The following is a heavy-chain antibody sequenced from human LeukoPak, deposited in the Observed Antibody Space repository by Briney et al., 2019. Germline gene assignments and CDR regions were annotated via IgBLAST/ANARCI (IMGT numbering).Heavy chain of an antibody. J-gene: IGHJ4*02. CDR1: GFTFSGYS. CDR3: AREVSEGFDF. V-gene: IGHV3-21*01. CDR2: FGTRSTSI. D-gene: IGHD3-22*01. Sequence: GGSLRLSCTASGFTFSGYSMNWIRQAPGKGLEWVSSFGTRSTSIYHAGSVKGRFAISRDDAKNSLYLQMNSLRAEDTAVYYCAREVSEGFDFWGQGTLVTVSS.